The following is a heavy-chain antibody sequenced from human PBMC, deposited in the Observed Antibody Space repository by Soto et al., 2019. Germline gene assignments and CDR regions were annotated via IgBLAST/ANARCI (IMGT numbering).Heavy chain of an antibody. CDR2: ISAYNGNT. D-gene: IGHD2-15*01. J-gene: IGHJ4*02. Sequence: ASVKVSCKAPGYTFTSYGISWVRQAPGQGLEWMGWISAYNGNTNYAQKLQGRVTMTTDTSTSTAYMELRSLRSDDTAVSYCARVPIVVVVAANYYFDYWGQGTLVTVSS. CDR3: ARVPIVVVVAANYYFDY. V-gene: IGHV1-18*01. CDR1: GYTFTSYG.